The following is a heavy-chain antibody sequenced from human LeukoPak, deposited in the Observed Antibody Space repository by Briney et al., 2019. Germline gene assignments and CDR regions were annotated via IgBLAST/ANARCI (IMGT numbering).Heavy chain of an antibody. Sequence: SETLSLTCTVSGGSISSYYWSWIRQPPGKGLEWIGYIYYSGSTNYNPSLKSRVTISVDTSKDQFSLKLSSVTAADTAVYFCARQLYVSGSYYAPMDVWGKGTTVTISS. V-gene: IGHV4-59*08. CDR3: ARQLYVSGSYYAPMDV. J-gene: IGHJ6*03. D-gene: IGHD3-10*01. CDR2: IYYSGST. CDR1: GGSISSYY.